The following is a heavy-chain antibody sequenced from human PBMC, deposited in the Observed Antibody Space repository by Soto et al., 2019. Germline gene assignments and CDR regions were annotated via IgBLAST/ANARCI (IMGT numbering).Heavy chain of an antibody. D-gene: IGHD3-22*01. V-gene: IGHV1-18*01. Sequence: ASVKVSCKASGYTFTSYGISWVRQAPGQGLEWMGWISAYNGNTNYAQKLQGRVTMTTDTSTSTAYMELRSLRSDDTAVYYCARDYYDSSGYYYYYYGMDVWGQGTTVTVSS. CDR1: GYTFTSYG. CDR2: ISAYNGNT. CDR3: ARDYYDSSGYYYYYYGMDV. J-gene: IGHJ6*02.